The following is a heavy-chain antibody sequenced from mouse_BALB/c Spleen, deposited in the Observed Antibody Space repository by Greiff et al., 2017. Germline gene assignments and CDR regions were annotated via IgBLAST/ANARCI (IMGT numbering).Heavy chain of an antibody. CDR2: ISYDGSN. CDR3: ATPYGNYGYAMDY. Sequence: VQLQQSGPGLVKPSQSLSLTCSVTGYSITSGYYWNWIRQFPGNKLEWMGYISYDGSNNYNQSLKNRISITRDTSKNQFFLKLNSVTTEDTATYYCATPYGNYGYAMDYWGQGTSVTVSS. V-gene: IGHV3-6*02. D-gene: IGHD2-1*01. J-gene: IGHJ4*01. CDR1: GYSITSGYY.